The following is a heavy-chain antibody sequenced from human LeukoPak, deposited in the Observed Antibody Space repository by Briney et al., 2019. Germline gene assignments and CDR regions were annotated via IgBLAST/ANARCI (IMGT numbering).Heavy chain of an antibody. CDR3: AREYRRGTNAFDI. D-gene: IGHD1-1*01. CDR1: GFTFSSYD. J-gene: IGHJ3*02. CDR2: IGTAGDT. V-gene: IGHV3-13*01. Sequence: GGSLRLSCAASGFTFSSYDMHWVRQATGKGLEWVSAIGTAGDTYYPGSVKGRFTISRENAKNSLYLQMNSLRAGDTAVYYCAREYRRGTNAFDIWAKGQWSPSLQ.